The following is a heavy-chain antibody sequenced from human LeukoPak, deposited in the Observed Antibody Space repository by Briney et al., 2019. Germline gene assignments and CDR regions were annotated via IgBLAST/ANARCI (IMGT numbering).Heavy chain of an antibody. CDR2: FDPEDGET. J-gene: IGHJ4*02. CDR3: ATDLRREQLARNY. Sequence: ASVKVSCKISGYTLTELSMHWVRQAPGKGLEWMGGFDPEDGETIYAQKFQGRVTMTEDTSTDTAYMELSSLRSEDTAVYYCATDLRREQLARNYWGQGTLVTVSS. D-gene: IGHD6-13*01. V-gene: IGHV1-24*01. CDR1: GYTLTELS.